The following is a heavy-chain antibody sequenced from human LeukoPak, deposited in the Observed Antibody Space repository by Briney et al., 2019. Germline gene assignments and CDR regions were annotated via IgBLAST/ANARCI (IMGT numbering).Heavy chain of an antibody. CDR1: GFTFSDYY. J-gene: IGHJ4*02. D-gene: IGHD2-15*01. CDR3: ARVGVVVAATPFHY. V-gene: IGHV3-11*05. CDR2: ISSSSSYT. Sequence: GGSLRLSCAASGFTFSDYYMSWIRQAPGKGLEWVSYISSSSSYTNYADSVKGRFTISRDNAKNSLYLQMNSLRAEDTAVYYCARVGVVVAATPFHYWGQGTLVTVSS.